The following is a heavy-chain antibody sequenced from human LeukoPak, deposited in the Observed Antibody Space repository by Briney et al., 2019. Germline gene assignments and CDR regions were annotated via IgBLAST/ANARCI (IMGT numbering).Heavy chain of an antibody. CDR2: IYYSGST. V-gene: IGHV4-39*01. Sequence: PSETLSLTCTVSGVSISSSSYYWGWIRQPPGKGLEWIGNIYYSGSTYYNPSLKSRFTISVDTSKNHFSLKLSSVTAADTAVYYCARQRGGGYWYFDLWGRGTLVTVSS. J-gene: IGHJ2*01. CDR3: ARQRGGGYWYFDL. CDR1: GVSISSSSYY.